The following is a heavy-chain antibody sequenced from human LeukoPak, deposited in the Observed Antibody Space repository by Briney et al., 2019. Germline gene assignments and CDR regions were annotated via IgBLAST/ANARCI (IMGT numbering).Heavy chain of an antibody. J-gene: IGHJ4*02. Sequence: GSLRLSCAASGFTFSSYGMHWVRQAPGKGLEGVAVIWYDGSNKYYADSVKGRFTISRDNSKNTLYLQMNSLRAEDTAVYYCARDLDYYDSSGSIDYWGQGTLVTVSS. CDR1: GFTFSSYG. CDR3: ARDLDYYDSSGSIDY. V-gene: IGHV3-33*01. CDR2: IWYDGSNK. D-gene: IGHD3-22*01.